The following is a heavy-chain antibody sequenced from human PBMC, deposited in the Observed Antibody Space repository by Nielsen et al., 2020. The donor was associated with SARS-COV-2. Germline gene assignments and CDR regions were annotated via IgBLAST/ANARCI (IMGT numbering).Heavy chain of an antibody. J-gene: IGHJ4*02. D-gene: IGHD6-19*01. V-gene: IGHV3-7*03. Sequence: GESLKISCAASGFTFTSHWMSWVRQAPGKGLEWVANIKPDGSEKYYVDSVRGRFTISRDNAKNSVYLQMNSLRAEDTALYYCAKDIEPSSSGFDYWGQGTLVTVSS. CDR1: GFTFTSHW. CDR3: AKDIEPSSSGFDY. CDR2: IKPDGSEK.